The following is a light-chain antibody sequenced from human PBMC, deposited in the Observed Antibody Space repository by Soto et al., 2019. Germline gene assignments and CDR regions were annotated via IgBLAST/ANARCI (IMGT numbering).Light chain of an antibody. CDR3: QQYNTYSRT. V-gene: IGKV1-5*03. CDR1: RSISSC. CDR2: EGS. J-gene: IGKJ1*01. Sequence: DIRRTKSPSPLTAPVGDRATITSRASRSISSCLAGYQQKQGEALKLLIYEGSTLERGVPSRFSGSGSGTEFTLTISSLQPDDFATFYCQQYNTYSRTFGQGTKVEVK.